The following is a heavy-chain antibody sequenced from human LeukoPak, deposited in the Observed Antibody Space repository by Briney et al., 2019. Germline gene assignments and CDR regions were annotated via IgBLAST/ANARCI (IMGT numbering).Heavy chain of an antibody. CDR1: GGSISSYY. CDR2: IYSGGST. J-gene: IGHJ4*02. CDR3: ARENTGSYREFDY. V-gene: IGHV4-4*07. Sequence: SETLSLTCTVSGGSISSYYWSWIRQPAGKGLEWIGRIYSGGSTNYNPSLKSRVTMSVASPNTQFSLKLSSVTAADTAVFYCARENTGSYREFDYWGQGTLVTVSS. D-gene: IGHD1-26*01.